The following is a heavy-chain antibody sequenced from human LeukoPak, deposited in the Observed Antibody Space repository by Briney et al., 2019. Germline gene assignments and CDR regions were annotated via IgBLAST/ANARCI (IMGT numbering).Heavy chain of an antibody. J-gene: IGHJ5*02. CDR3: ARDPIAVALNWFDP. V-gene: IGHV1-2*02. CDR1: GYTFTGYY. Sequence: ASVKVSCKASGYTFTGYYMHWVRQAPGQGLEWMGWINPNSGGTNYAQKFQGRVTMTRDTSISTAYMELSRLRSDDTAVYYCARDPIAVALNWFDPWAREPWSPSPQ. CDR2: INPNSGGT. D-gene: IGHD6-19*01.